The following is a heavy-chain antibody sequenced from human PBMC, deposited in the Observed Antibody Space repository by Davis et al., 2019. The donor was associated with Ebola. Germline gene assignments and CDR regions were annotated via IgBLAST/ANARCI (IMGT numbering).Heavy chain of an antibody. Sequence: GESLKISCAASGFTFSTYTMIWVRQPPGKGLEWVSTISASGGTTYYADSVKGRFTISRDYSKNTVSLQMNSLRAEDTAIYYCAKDGFTVFGVSADVDNWGQGTLVTVAS. V-gene: IGHV3-23*01. D-gene: IGHD3-3*01. J-gene: IGHJ4*02. CDR3: AKDGFTVFGVSADVDN. CDR2: ISASGGTT. CDR1: GFTFSTYT.